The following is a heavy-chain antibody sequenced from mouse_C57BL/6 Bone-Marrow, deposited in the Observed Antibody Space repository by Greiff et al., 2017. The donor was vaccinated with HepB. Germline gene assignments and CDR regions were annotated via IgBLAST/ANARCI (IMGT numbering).Heavy chain of an antibody. CDR1: GFNIKDDY. CDR3: TTEGYYYGGYFDV. CDR2: IDPENGDT. Sequence: EVQLQQYGAELVRPGASVKLSCTASGFNIKDDYMHWVKQRPEQGLEWIGWIDPENGDTEYASKFQGKATITADTSSNTAYLQLSSLTSEDTAVYYCTTEGYYYGGYFDVWGTGTTVTVSS. V-gene: IGHV14-4*01. J-gene: IGHJ1*03. D-gene: IGHD1-1*01.